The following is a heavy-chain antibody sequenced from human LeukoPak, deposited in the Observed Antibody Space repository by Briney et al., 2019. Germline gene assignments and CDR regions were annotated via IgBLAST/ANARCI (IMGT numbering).Heavy chain of an antibody. J-gene: IGHJ5*02. CDR3: ASMHFDCSGGSCYFWFDP. CDR1: RGSISSGSYY. Sequence: PSETLSLTCTVSRGSISSGSYYWSWIRQPAGKGLEWIGRIYTSGSTNYNPSLKSRVTISVDTSKNQFSLKLSSVTAADTAVYYCASMHFDCSGGSCYFWFDPWGQGTLVTVSS. V-gene: IGHV4-61*02. D-gene: IGHD2-15*01. CDR2: IYTSGST.